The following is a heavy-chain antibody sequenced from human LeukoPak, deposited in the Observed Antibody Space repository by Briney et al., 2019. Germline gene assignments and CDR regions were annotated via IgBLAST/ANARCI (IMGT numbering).Heavy chain of an antibody. Sequence: GGSLRLSCAASGFSFSDYWMSWVRQAPGKGLEWVANIKQDGSEKYYVDSVKGRFTISRDNAKNSLYLQMNSLRAEDTAVYYCASGYYDSWGQGTLVTVSS. D-gene: IGHD3-22*01. CDR2: IKQDGSEK. J-gene: IGHJ5*01. V-gene: IGHV3-7*01. CDR3: ASGYYDS. CDR1: GFSFSDYW.